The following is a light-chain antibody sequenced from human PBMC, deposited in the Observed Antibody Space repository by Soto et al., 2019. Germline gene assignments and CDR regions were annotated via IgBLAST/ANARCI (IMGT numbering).Light chain of an antibody. CDR1: SSDVGGYSY. CDR3: SSYTSSSLYV. CDR2: DVS. J-gene: IGLJ1*01. Sequence: QSALTQPASVSGSPGQSITISCTGTSSDVGGYSYVSWYQQLPGKAPKLMIYDVSDRPSGVSNRFSGSKSGNTASLTISGLQAEDEADYYCSSYTSSSLYVFGTGTQVTVL. V-gene: IGLV2-14*01.